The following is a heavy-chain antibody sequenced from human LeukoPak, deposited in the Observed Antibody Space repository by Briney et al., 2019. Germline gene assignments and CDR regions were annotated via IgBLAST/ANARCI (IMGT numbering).Heavy chain of an antibody. V-gene: IGHV4-59*01. D-gene: IGHD3-22*01. CDR1: GGSTGDYY. J-gene: IGHJ3*01. CDR3: ARQTRYYDSTGYPVLGIFDP. CDR2: ISNSGSS. Sequence: SETLSLTCSVSGGSTGDYYWSWIRQPPGKGLDWVGYISNSGSSYYSPSLRSRVTMSLDTSNNRISLRLSSATAADTAVYYCARQTRYYDSTGYPVLGIFDPWGQGTTVTVSS.